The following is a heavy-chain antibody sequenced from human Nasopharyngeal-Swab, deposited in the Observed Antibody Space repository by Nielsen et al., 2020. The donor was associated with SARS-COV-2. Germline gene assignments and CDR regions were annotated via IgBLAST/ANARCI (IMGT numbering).Heavy chain of an antibody. CDR2: IYYRGST. V-gene: IGHV4-59*01. Sequence: AAKGLEWIGYIYYRGSTNYNPSLKSRVTISVDTSKNQFSLKLSSVTAADTAVYYCARGGRGIFGVVTNFDYWGQGTLVTVSS. CDR3: ARGGRGIFGVVTNFDY. D-gene: IGHD3-3*01. J-gene: IGHJ4*02.